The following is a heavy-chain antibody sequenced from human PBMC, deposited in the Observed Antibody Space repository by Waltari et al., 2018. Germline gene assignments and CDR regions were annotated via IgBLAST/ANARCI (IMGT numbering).Heavy chain of an antibody. CDR3: ARGRVEMATRGAFDY. V-gene: IGHV1-69*05. D-gene: IGHD5-12*01. CDR1: GGTFSSYA. CDR2: IIPIFGTA. Sequence: QIQLVQSGAEVKKPGSSVKVSCKASGGTFSSYAISWVRQAPGQGLEWMGGIIPIFGTANYAKKFQGRVTITTDESTSTAYMELSSLRSEDTAVYYCARGRVEMATRGAFDYWGQGTLVTVSS. J-gene: IGHJ4*02.